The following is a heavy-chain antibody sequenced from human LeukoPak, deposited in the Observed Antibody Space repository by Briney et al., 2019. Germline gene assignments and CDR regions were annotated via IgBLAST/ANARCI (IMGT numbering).Heavy chain of an antibody. CDR3: AELGITMIGGV. V-gene: IGHV3-48*03. D-gene: IGHD3-10*02. J-gene: IGHJ6*04. CDR1: GFTFSSYE. Sequence: PGGSLRLSCAASGFTFSSYEMNWVRQAPGKGLEWVPYISSSGSTIHYADSVKGRFTISRDNAKNSLYLQMNSLRAEDTAVYYCAELGITMIGGVWGKGTTVTISS. CDR2: ISSSGSTI.